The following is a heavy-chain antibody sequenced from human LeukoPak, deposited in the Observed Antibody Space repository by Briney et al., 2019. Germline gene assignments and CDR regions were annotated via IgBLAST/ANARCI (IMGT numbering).Heavy chain of an antibody. V-gene: IGHV4-31*03. J-gene: IGHJ4*02. CDR3: ARGGFGELLYDFDY. CDR1: GGSISSGGYY. Sequence: SETLSLTCTVSGGSISSGGYYWSWIRQHPGKGLEWIGYIYYSGSTYYNPSLKSRVTISVDTSKNQFSLKLSSVTAADTAVYYCARGGFGELLYDFDYWGQGTLVTVSS. CDR2: IYYSGST. D-gene: IGHD3-10*01.